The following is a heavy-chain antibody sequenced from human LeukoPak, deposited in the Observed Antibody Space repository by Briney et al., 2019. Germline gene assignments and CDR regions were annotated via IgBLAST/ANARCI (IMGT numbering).Heavy chain of an antibody. CDR1: GASISNYY. CDR3: ARTFTGAQYYYIDA. D-gene: IGHD7-27*01. CDR2: IYSSGST. V-gene: IGHV4-59*08. J-gene: IGHJ6*03. Sequence: PSETLSLTCTVSGASISNYYWSWIRQPPGKGLEYIGFIYSSGSTNYNPSLKSRVTISLDTSRNQFSLKLDSVTAADAAVYYCARTFTGAQYYYIDAWDKGTTVTVSS.